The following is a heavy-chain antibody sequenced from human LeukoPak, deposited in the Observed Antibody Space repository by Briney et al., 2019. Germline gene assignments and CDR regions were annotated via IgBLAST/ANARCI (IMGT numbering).Heavy chain of an antibody. D-gene: IGHD6-13*01. CDR2: MNPNSGNT. V-gene: IGHV1-8*01. J-gene: IGHJ4*02. CDR3: AIRYSSSWYVFSNKFDY. CDR1: GYTFTSYD. Sequence: GASVKVSCKASGYTFTSYDINWVRQATGQGLEWMGWMNPNSGNTGYAQKFQGRVTMTRNTSISTAYMELSSLRSEDTAVYYCAIRYSSSWYVFSNKFDYWGQGILVTVSS.